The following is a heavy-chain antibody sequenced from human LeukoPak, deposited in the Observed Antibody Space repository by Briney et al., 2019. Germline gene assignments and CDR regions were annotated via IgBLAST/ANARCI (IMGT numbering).Heavy chain of an antibody. Sequence: GGSLRLSCAASGFTFSSYWMHWVRQAPGKGLVWVSRINSDGSSTSYADSVKGRFTISRDNSKNTLYLQMNSLRAEDTAVYYCAKDGLWQQLGEFDYWGQGTLVTVSS. CDR3: AKDGLWQQLGEFDY. J-gene: IGHJ4*02. V-gene: IGHV3-74*01. CDR2: INSDGSST. CDR1: GFTFSSYW. D-gene: IGHD6-13*01.